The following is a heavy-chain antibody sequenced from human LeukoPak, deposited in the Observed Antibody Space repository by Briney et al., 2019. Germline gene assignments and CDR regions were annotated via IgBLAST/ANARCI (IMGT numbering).Heavy chain of an antibody. CDR1: GFTFSSYG. CDR2: IWYDGSNK. V-gene: IGHV3-33*01. Sequence: PGRSLRLSCAASGFTFSSYGMHWVRLAPGKGLEWVAVIWYDGSNKYYADSVKGRFTISRDNSKNTLYLQMNSLRAEDTAVYYCARNNDYYDSSGYYYSYFDYWGQGTLVTVSS. D-gene: IGHD3-22*01. CDR3: ARNNDYYDSSGYYYSYFDY. J-gene: IGHJ4*02.